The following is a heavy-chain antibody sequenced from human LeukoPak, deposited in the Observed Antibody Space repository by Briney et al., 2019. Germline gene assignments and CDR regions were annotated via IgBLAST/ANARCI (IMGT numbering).Heavy chain of an antibody. D-gene: IGHD6-19*01. V-gene: IGHV3-7*01. CDR1: GFTFSSYW. Sequence: GGSLRLSCAASGFTFSSYWMSWVRQTPGKGLEWVANIKKDGSEKYYVDSVKGRFTISRDNAKNSLYLQMNSLRAEDTAVYYCARGFGSSGWHKYFDYWGQGTLVTVSS. J-gene: IGHJ4*02. CDR2: IKKDGSEK. CDR3: ARGFGSSGWHKYFDY.